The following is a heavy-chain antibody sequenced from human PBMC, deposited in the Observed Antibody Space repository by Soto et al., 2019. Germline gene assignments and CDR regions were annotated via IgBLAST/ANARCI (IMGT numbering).Heavy chain of an antibody. CDR2: INADYGNT. CDR3: ARCIQGDYYYGMDV. V-gene: IGHV1-18*01. CDR1: GYTFYSHS. Sequence: QAQLVQSGAEVRKPGASVKVSCKASGYTFYSHSISWVRQAPGQGLEWMGRINADYGNTQYAQKFRGRVTMTTDTSTTTVYMGLTNLGSDDTAVYYCARCIQGDYYYGMDVWGQGTTVTVSS. J-gene: IGHJ6*02. D-gene: IGHD1-26*01.